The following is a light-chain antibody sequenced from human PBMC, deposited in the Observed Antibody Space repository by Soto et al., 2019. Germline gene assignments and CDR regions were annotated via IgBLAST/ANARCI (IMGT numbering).Light chain of an antibody. Sequence: LTQPASVSGSPGQSITISCSGTSSDGDSVSWYQQHPGKAPKLIIYEVTNRPSGVSNRFSGSKSDYTASLTISGLQAEDEADYYCSSYTAASTLDVVFGGGTK. CDR3: SSYTAASTLDVV. CDR1: SSDGDS. J-gene: IGLJ2*01. V-gene: IGLV2-14*01. CDR2: EVT.